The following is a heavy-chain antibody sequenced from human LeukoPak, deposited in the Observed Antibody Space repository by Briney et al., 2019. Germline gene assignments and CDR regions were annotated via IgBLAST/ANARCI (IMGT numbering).Heavy chain of an antibody. Sequence: ASVKVSCKASGYTFTSYYMHWVQQAPGQGLEWMGIINPSGGSTTYAQKFQGRVTMTRGTSTSTVYTELSSLRSEDTAVYYCARDNYDNYMDVWGKGTTVTVSS. CDR1: GYTFTSYY. V-gene: IGHV1-46*01. D-gene: IGHD3-22*01. J-gene: IGHJ6*03. CDR2: INPSGGST. CDR3: ARDNYDNYMDV.